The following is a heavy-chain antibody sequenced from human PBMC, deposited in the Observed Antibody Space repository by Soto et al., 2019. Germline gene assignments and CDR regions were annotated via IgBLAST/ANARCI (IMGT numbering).Heavy chain of an antibody. CDR2: ISYDGSNK. CDR1: GFTFSSYA. D-gene: IGHD3-10*01. CDR3: ARGAVYYGSGRYYFDY. J-gene: IGHJ4*02. Sequence: GGSLRLSCAASGFTFSSYAMHWVRQAPGKGLEWVAVISYDGSNKYYADSVKGRFTISRDNSKNTLYLQMNSLRAEDTAVYYCARGAVYYGSGRYYFDYWGQGTLVTVSS. V-gene: IGHV3-30*04.